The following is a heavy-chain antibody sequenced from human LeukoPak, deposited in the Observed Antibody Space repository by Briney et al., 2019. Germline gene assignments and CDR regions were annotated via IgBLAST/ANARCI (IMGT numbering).Heavy chain of an antibody. V-gene: IGHV3-23*01. CDR2: ISGSGGST. CDR1: GFTFSSYA. D-gene: IGHD5-12*01. J-gene: IGHJ3*02. CDR3: ARVRGGLSGYEHRDAFDI. Sequence: GGSLRLSCAASGFTFSSYAMSWVRQAPGKGLEWVSAISGSGGSTYYADSVKGRFTISRDNSKNTLYLQMNSLRAEDTAVYYCARVRGGLSGYEHRDAFDIWGQGTLVTVSS.